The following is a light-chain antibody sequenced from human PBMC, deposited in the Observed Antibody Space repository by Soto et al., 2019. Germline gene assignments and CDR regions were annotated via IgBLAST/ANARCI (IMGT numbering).Light chain of an antibody. CDR3: QKYNTAPWT. CDR1: QGISTY. CDR2: AAS. Sequence: DIQMTQSPSSLSASVGDRVTITCRASQGISTYLAWYQQKPGKVPSLLIFAASTLQSGVPSRFSGSGSGTDFTLTISSLQPEDFATYYCQKYNTAPWTFGQGTKVEIK. J-gene: IGKJ1*01. V-gene: IGKV1-27*01.